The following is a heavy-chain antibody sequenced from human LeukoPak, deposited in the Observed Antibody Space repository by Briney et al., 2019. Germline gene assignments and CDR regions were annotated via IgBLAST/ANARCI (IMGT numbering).Heavy chain of an antibody. CDR2: IPAGGTDR. CDR3: ARGTFSPQGSYFGH. J-gene: IGHJ4*02. CDR1: GFHFRLYN. D-gene: IGHD1-26*01. V-gene: IGHV3-23*01. Sequence: GGSLRLSCVGSGFHFRLYNMNWVRQAPGKGLEWVSGIPAGGTDRYYADSVKGRFTISRDNTENTLYLQMNSLRAEDTALYYCARGTFSPQGSYFGHWGQGILVTVSS.